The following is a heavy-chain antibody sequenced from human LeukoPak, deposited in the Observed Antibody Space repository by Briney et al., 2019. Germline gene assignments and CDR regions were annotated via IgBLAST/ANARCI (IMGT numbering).Heavy chain of an antibody. V-gene: IGHV4-4*07. CDR3: ARFTKDSSSSSGYYFDY. J-gene: IGHJ4*02. Sequence: RQPAGKGLEWIGRIYTSGSTSYNPSLRSRLTMSVDTSKNQFSLNLSSVTAADTAVYYCARFTKDSSSSSGYYFDYWGQGTLVTVSS. CDR2: IYTSGST. D-gene: IGHD6-13*01.